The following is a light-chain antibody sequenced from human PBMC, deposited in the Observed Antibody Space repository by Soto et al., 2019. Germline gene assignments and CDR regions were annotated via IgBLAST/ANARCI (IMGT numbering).Light chain of an antibody. Sequence: QSVLTQSPSASASLGASVKLTCTLSSGHSSYAIAWHQQQPENGPRYLMKLNSDGSHYKGGGIPDRFSGSSSGAERYLTISSLQSEDEADYYCQTWGTGIQVFGTATKLTVL. CDR1: SGHSSYA. J-gene: IGLJ1*01. CDR2: LNSDGSH. CDR3: QTWGTGIQV. V-gene: IGLV4-69*01.